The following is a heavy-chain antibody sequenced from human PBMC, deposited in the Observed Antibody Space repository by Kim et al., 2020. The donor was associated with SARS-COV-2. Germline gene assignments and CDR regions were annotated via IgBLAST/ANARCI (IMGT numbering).Heavy chain of an antibody. D-gene: IGHD2-21*02. J-gene: IGHJ6*02. CDR3: ARQMVTGTGASSYGVEV. CDR1: GFTFGTYW. V-gene: IGHV3-7*03. CDR2: IKEDEREK. Sequence: GGSLRLSCAASGFTFGTYWMSWVRQAPGKGLEWVANIKEDEREKYYVDSVKGRFTISRDNAKNSLYLQMNTLTAEDTGVYYCARQMVTGTGASSYGVEVWGQGTTVTVSS.